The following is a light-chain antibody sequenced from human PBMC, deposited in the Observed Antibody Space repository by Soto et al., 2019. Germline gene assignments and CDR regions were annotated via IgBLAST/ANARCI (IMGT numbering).Light chain of an antibody. V-gene: IGKV3-11*01. CDR2: DAS. J-gene: IGKJ4*01. Sequence: EIVLTQSPATLSLSPGEKATLSCRASQGVSTYLAWYQQKPGQAPRLLIYDASTRATGIPARFSGSGSGTDFTLTISSLEPEDFAVYYCQQRGNLLPRTFGGGTKVEI. CDR1: QGVSTY. CDR3: QQRGNLLPRT.